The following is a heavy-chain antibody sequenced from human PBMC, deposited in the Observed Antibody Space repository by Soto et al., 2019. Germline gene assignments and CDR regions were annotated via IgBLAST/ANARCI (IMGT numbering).Heavy chain of an antibody. CDR1: GGSFSGYH. CDR2: INHSGST. V-gene: IGHV4-34*01. CDR3: ARGGGYGSGGYYSTDYYYGMDV. Sequence: LSLTCAVYGGSFSGYHWSWIRQPPGKGLEWIGEINHSGSTNYNPSLNSRVTISVDTSKNQFSLKLSSVTAAVTAVYYCARGGGYGSGGYYSTDYYYGMDVWGQGTTVTVSS. J-gene: IGHJ6*02. D-gene: IGHD3-10*01.